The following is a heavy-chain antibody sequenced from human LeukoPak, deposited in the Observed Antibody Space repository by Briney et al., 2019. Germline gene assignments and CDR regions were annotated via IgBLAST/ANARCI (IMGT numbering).Heavy chain of an antibody. CDR1: GGSFSGYY. J-gene: IGHJ5*02. Sequence: RSSETLSLTCAVYGGSFSGYYWSWIRQPPGKGLEWIGEINHSGSTNYNPSLKSRVIISVDTSKNQFSLKLSSVTAADTAVYYCARDYYYDSSGYYPNWFDPWGQGTLVTVSS. D-gene: IGHD3-22*01. CDR2: INHSGST. CDR3: ARDYYYDSSGYYPNWFDP. V-gene: IGHV4-34*01.